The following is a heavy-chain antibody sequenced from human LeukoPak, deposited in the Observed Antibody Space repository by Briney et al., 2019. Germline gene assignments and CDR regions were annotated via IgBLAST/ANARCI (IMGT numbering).Heavy chain of an antibody. CDR2: ISSSSSTI. V-gene: IGHV3-48*01. D-gene: IGHD2-2*01. CDR3: ARDPGASSTSPRYYYNYMDV. CDR1: GFTFNSYS. Sequence: TGGSLRLSCTASGFTFNSYSMTWVRQAPGKGLEWISYISSSSSTIYYADSVKGRFTISRDNAKNSLYLQMNSLRAEDTAVYYCARDPGASSTSPRYYYNYMDVWGKGTTVTVSS. J-gene: IGHJ6*03.